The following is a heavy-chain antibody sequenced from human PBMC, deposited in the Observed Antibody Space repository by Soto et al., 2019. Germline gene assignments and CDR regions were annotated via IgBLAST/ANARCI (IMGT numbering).Heavy chain of an antibody. Sequence: QLHLVQSGAVVKKPGASVTVSCSASGYPVTAYYMHWVRQAPGRGLEWMGGINPATGAAKYTQTFQGRVTMTRDTSTSTVFKELSGLTSEDTAVFYCARGGGVGVAGSAAFDMWGQVTLVTVSS. CDR1: GYPVTAYY. D-gene: IGHD3-3*01. V-gene: IGHV1-2*02. J-gene: IGHJ3*02. CDR3: ARGGGVGVAGSAAFDM. CDR2: INPATGAA.